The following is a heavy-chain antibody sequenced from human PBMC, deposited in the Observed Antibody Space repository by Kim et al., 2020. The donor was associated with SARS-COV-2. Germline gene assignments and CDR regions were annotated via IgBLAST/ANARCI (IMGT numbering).Heavy chain of an antibody. D-gene: IGHD1-26*01. J-gene: IGHJ6*02. CDR2: ISYDGSNK. Sequence: GGSLRLSCAASGFTFSSYAMHWVRQAPGKGLEWVAGISYDGSNKYYADSVKGRFTISRDNSKNTLYLQMNSLRAEDTAVYYCAREIVSYYGMDVWGQGTTVTASS. CDR1: GFTFSSYA. CDR3: AREIVSYYGMDV. V-gene: IGHV3-30-3*01.